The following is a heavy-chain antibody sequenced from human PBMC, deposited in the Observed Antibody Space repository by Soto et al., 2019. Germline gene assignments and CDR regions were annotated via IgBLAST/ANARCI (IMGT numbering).Heavy chain of an antibody. CDR1: GFTFSSYG. V-gene: IGHV3-33*01. D-gene: IGHD2-15*01. J-gene: IGHJ4*02. CDR2: IWYDGSNK. CDR3: PRDKDAPSSCPGGY. Sequence: QVQLVESGGGVVQPGRSLRLSCAASGFTFSSYGMHWVRQAPGKGLEWVAVIWYDGSNKYYADSVKGRFTISRDNSKNTQYLQMNTLKAKDTAGYYCPRDKDAPSSCPGGYWRQGTLVTVSS.